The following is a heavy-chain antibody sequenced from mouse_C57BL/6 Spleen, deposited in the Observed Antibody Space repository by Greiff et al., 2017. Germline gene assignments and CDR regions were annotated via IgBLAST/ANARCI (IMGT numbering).Heavy chain of an antibody. V-gene: IGHV1-82*01. J-gene: IGHJ2*01. D-gene: IGHD1-1*01. CDR3: ARKGSYYGSLDD. CDR2: IYPGDGDT. CDR1: GYAFSSSW. Sequence: VQLQQSGPELVKPGASVKISCKASGYAFSSSWMNWVKQRPGKGLEWIGRIYPGDGDTNYNGKFKGKATLTADKSSSTAYMQLSSLTSEDSAVYFCARKGSYYGSLDDWGQGTTLTVSS.